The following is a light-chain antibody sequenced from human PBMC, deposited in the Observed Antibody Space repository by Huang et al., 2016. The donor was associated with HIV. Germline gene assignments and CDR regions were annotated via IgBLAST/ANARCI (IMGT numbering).Light chain of an antibody. CDR1: QGISNT. V-gene: IGKV1D-13*01. CDR3: QQFNHYPLT. CDR2: DAS. Sequence: QLTQSPSSLSASVGDRVTITCRASQGISNTLAWYQQKPGQAPKRLIYDASSWQTGAPSRFSGSGSGTDFTLTISSLQPEDCATYYCQQFNHYPLTFGGGTKVEIE. J-gene: IGKJ4*01.